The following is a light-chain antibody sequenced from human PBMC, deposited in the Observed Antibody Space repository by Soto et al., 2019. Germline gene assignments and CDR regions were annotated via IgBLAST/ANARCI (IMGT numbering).Light chain of an antibody. CDR1: QSISKN. J-gene: IGKJ2*01. Sequence: DIQMTQSPASLSASVGDRVTITCRASQSISKNLNWYQHKVGKAPQLLIYSASDSQGGVPSRFRGSGSGTDFTLLISGLHPEDFATYYCQQSYISPYTFGQGTKLEIK. V-gene: IGKV1-39*01. CDR3: QQSYISPYT. CDR2: SAS.